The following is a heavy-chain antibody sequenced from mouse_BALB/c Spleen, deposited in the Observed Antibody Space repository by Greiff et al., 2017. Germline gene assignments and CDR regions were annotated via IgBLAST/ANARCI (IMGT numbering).Heavy chain of an antibody. CDR2: INPSNGRT. CDR1: GYTFTSYW. Sequence: QVQLQQSGAELVKPGASVKLSCKASGYTFTSYWMHWVKQRPGQGLEWIGEINPSNGRTNYNEKFKSKATLTVDKSSSTAYMQLSSLTSEDSAVYYCASHGNYDYWGQGTTLTVSS. J-gene: IGHJ2*01. V-gene: IGHV1S81*02. CDR3: ASHGNYDY. D-gene: IGHD2-1*01.